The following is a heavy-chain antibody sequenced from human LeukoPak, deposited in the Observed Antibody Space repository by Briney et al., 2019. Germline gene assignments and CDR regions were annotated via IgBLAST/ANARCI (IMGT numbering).Heavy chain of an antibody. V-gene: IGHV1-69*05. CDR2: IIPIFGTA. CDR3: ARTEYCSSTSCFYYYYYYMDV. CDR1: GGTFSSYA. D-gene: IGHD2-2*01. J-gene: IGHJ6*03. Sequence: GASVKVSCKASGGTFSSYAISWVRQAPGQGLEWMGGIIPIFGTANYAQKFQGRVTITTDESTSTAYMELSSLRSEDTAVYYCARTEYCSSTSCFYYYYYYMDVWGKGTTVTVSS.